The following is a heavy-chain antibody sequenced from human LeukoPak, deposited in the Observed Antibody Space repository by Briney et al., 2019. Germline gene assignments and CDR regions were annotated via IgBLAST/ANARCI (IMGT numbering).Heavy chain of an antibody. CDR1: GGSISSYS. Sequence: SETLSLTCTVSGGSISSYSLSWVRQPPGKGLEWIAYMSYSGTTNYNPSLKSRVTISVDTSNKQFSLKLSYVTAADTAVYYCARHEGKLWFGESAMNYRGQGTLVTVSS. V-gene: IGHV4-59*08. D-gene: IGHD3-10*01. CDR2: MSYSGTT. J-gene: IGHJ4*02. CDR3: ARHEGKLWFGESAMNY.